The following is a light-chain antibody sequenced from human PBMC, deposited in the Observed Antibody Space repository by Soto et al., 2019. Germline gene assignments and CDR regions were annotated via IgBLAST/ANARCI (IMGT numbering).Light chain of an antibody. CDR2: DVS. J-gene: IGLJ2*01. CDR3: SSYTSSSTPYVV. V-gene: IGLV2-14*01. CDR1: SSDVGGYNY. Sequence: QSVLTQPASVSGSPGQSINISCTGTSSDVGGYNYVSWYQQHPGKAPKLMIYDVSNRPSGVSNRFSGSKSGNTASLTISGLQAEDEADYYCSSYTSSSTPYVVFGGGTKLTVL.